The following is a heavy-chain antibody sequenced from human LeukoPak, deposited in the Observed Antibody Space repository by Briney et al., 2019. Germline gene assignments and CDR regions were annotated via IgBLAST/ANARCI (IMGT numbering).Heavy chain of an antibody. J-gene: IGHJ4*02. CDR2: IYYSGST. Sequence: SETLSLTCTVSGGSIRSGSHYWAWIRQPPGKGLEWIGSIYYSGSTYYNPSLENRVTISVDTSKNHFSLKLSSLSAADTSVYYCAKRDDSGGNLVDLWGQGTLVTVS. CDR3: AKRDDSGGNLVDL. D-gene: IGHD3-22*01. CDR1: GGSIRSGSHY. V-gene: IGHV4-39*02.